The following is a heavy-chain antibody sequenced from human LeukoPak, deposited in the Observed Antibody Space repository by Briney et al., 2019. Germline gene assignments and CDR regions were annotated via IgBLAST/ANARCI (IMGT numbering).Heavy chain of an antibody. V-gene: IGHV4-39*01. CDR1: GGSISSSSYY. D-gene: IGHD3-22*01. CDR3: ARRLIYDSSGPGLIHY. Sequence: TSETLSLTCTVSGGSISSSSYYWGWLRQPPGKGLEWIGSIYYSGSTYYNPSLNSRVTISLDASKNQFSLKLSSVTAADTAVYYCARRLIYDSSGPGLIHYWGQGTLVTVSS. CDR2: IYYSGST. J-gene: IGHJ4*02.